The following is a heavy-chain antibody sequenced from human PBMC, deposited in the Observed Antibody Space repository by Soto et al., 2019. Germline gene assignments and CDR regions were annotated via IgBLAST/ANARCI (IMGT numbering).Heavy chain of an antibody. J-gene: IGHJ3*02. CDR1: GVSISSGGYY. Sequence: SETLSLTCTVSGVSISSGGYYWSWIRQHPGKGLEWIGYIYYTGSTYYNPSLKSRVTMSLYTSKNQFSLKLSSVTVADTAVYYCARGSQLERDAFDIWGQGTMVTVSS. CDR3: ARGSQLERDAFDI. V-gene: IGHV4-31*03. D-gene: IGHD1-1*01. CDR2: IYYTGST.